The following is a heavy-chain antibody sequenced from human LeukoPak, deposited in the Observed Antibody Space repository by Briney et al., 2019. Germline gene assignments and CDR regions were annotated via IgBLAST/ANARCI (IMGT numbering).Heavy chain of an antibody. J-gene: IGHJ4*02. CDR3: AKDPRVGSRVATPCH. CDR1: GFTFTSYA. Sequence: GGSLRLSCAASGFTFTSYAISWVRQAPGKGLEWVSAISGSGGSTYYADSVKGRFSISRDNSKSTLFLQMNSLRAEDTAVYYCAKDPRVGSRVATPCHWGQGDLGAVSS. D-gene: IGHD5-24*01. V-gene: IGHV3-23*01. CDR2: ISGSGGST.